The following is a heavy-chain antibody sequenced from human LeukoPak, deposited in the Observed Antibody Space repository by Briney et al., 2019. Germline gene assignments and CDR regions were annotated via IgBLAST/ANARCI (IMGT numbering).Heavy chain of an antibody. CDR2: INHSGST. Sequence: SETLSLTCAVYGGSFSGYYWSWIRQPPGKGLEWIGEINHSGSTNYNPSLKSRVTISVDTSKNQFSLKLSSVTAADTAVYYCARGGGTTAYYYYGMDVWGQGTMVTVSS. CDR1: GGSFSGYY. D-gene: IGHD1-1*01. J-gene: IGHJ6*02. CDR3: ARGGGTTAYYYYGMDV. V-gene: IGHV4-34*01.